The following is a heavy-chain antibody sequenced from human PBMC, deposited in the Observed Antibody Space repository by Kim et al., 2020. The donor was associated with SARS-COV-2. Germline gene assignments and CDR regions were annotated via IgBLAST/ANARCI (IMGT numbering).Heavy chain of an antibody. Sequence: GGSLRLSCAASGFTFSSFGMHWVRQAPGKGLEWVAFIWYDGSNRFYTDSVKGRFAISRDNSKNTLYLQMNSLRAEDTALYYCARDSKIPTTAVTWFDHWG. V-gene: IGHV3-33*01. CDR3: ARDSKIPTTAVTWFDH. CDR1: GFTFSSFG. CDR2: IWYDGSNR. D-gene: IGHD1-1*01. J-gene: IGHJ5*02.